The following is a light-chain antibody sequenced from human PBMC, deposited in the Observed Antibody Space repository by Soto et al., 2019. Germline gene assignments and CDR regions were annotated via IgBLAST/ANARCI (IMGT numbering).Light chain of an antibody. CDR1: QSVTSY. CDR3: QQYGTSPWT. CDR2: GAS. Sequence: EIVLTQSPGTLSLSPGERATLSCRASQSVTSYLAWYQQKPGQAPRLLIYGASRRATGIPDRFRGSGSGTDFTLTIIRXEPEDFAVYYCQQYGTSPWTFGQGTKVDIK. J-gene: IGKJ1*01. V-gene: IGKV3-20*01.